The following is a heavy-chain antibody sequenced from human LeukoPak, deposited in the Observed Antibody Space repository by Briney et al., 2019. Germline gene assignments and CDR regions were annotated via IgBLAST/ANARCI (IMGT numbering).Heavy chain of an antibody. CDR1: RYTLTELS. CDR3: ARTKWFGDAFDI. CDR2: FDPEDGET. D-gene: IGHD3-10*01. V-gene: IGHV1-24*01. J-gene: IGHJ3*02. Sequence: GASVKVSCKVSRYTLTELSMHWVRQAPGKGLEWMGGFDPEDGETIYAQKFQGRVTMTEDTSTDTAYMELSSLRSEDTAVYYCARTKWFGDAFDIWGQGTMVTVSS.